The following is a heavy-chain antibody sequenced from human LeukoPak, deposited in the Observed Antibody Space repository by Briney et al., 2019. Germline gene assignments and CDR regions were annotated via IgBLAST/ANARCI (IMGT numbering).Heavy chain of an antibody. J-gene: IGHJ1*01. CDR2: IIPILGIA. D-gene: IGHD3-3*01. CDR1: GGTFSSYA. Sequence: SVKVSCKASGGTFSSYAISWVRQAPGQGLEWMGRIIPILGIANYAQKFQGRVTITADKSTSTAYMELSSLRSEDTAVYYCATGEQWPIFVIQHWGQGTLVTVSS. V-gene: IGHV1-69*04. CDR3: ATGEQWPIFVIQH.